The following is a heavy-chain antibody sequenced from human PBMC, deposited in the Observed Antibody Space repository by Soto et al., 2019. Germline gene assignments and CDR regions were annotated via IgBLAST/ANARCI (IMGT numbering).Heavy chain of an antibody. J-gene: IGHJ6*02. Sequence: QVQLVDSGGGVVQPGRSLRLSCAASGFTFSSYGMHWVRRAPGKGLEWVALISYDGSKEYYADSVRGQFTISRDNSKNTLYLHMNFLRVEDTAVYYCARDFTVGATYSGPYYYAMDVWGQGTTVIVSS. V-gene: IGHV3-33*05. CDR1: GFTFSSYG. D-gene: IGHD1-26*01. CDR3: ARDFTVGATYSGPYYYAMDV. CDR2: ISYDGSKE.